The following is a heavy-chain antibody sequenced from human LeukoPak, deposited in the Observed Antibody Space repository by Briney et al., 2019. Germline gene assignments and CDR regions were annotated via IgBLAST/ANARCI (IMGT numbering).Heavy chain of an antibody. V-gene: IGHV3-48*04. CDR3: ATASGAFDI. Sequence: GGSLRLSCAASGFTFSSYGMHWVRQAPGKGLEWVSYISSSGSTIYYADSVKGRLTISRDNAKNSLYLQMNSLRAEDTAVYYCATASGAFDIWGQGTMVTVSS. CDR1: GFTFSSYG. D-gene: IGHD1-1*01. J-gene: IGHJ3*02. CDR2: ISSSGSTI.